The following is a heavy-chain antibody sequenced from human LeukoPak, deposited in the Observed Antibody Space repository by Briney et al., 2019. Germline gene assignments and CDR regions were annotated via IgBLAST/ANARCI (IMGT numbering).Heavy chain of an antibody. J-gene: IGHJ4*02. CDR2: ISSSGSYI. D-gene: IGHD6-19*01. CDR1: GFTFSSYS. CDR3: ARDGSGWYYFDY. Sequence: PGGSLRLSCAASGFTFSSYSMNWVRQAPGKGLEWVSSISSSGSYIYYADSVKGRFTISRDNAKNSLYLQMNSLRAEDTAVYYCARDGSGWYYFDYWGQGTLVTVSS. V-gene: IGHV3-21*01.